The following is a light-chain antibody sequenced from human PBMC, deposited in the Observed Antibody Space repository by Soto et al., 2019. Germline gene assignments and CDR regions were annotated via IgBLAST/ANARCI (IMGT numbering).Light chain of an antibody. V-gene: IGKV1-8*01. J-gene: IGKJ1*01. CDR2: AAS. CDR1: QGISSY. Sequence: AIRMTQSPSSFSASTGDRVTITCRASQGISSYLAWYQQKPGKAPKLLIYAASTLQSGVPSRFSGSGSGTDFTLTISCLQSEDIATYYCLQDHAYPWTFGQGTKVDIK. CDR3: LQDHAYPWT.